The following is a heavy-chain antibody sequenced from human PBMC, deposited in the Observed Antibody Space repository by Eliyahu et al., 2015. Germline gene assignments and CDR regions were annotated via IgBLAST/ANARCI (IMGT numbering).Heavy chain of an antibody. V-gene: IGHV1-69*06. CDR1: RGTFSSYA. CDR3: ARHRGYYYYYGMDV. Sequence: EVKKPGSSVKVSCKASRGTFSSYAISWVRQAPGQGLEWMGGIIPIFGTANYAQKFQGRVTITADKSTSTAYMELSSLRSEDTAVYYCARHRGYYYYYGMDVWGQGTTVTVSS. D-gene: IGHD3-10*01. CDR2: IIPIFGTA. J-gene: IGHJ6*02.